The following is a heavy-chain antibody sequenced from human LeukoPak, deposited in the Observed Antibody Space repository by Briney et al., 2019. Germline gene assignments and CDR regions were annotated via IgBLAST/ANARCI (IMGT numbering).Heavy chain of an antibody. CDR1: GYSIGSGYY. CDR3: ARDDRVTAPTY. D-gene: IGHD1-1*01. J-gene: IGHJ4*02. V-gene: IGHV4-38-2*01. CDR2: IYHSGST. Sequence: PSETLSLTCAVSGYSIGSGYYWAWIRQPPGKGLEWIGSIYHSGSTYYNPSLKSRVTISVDRSRNQFSLKMTSVTAADTAVYYCARDDRVTAPTYWGQGTLVTVSS.